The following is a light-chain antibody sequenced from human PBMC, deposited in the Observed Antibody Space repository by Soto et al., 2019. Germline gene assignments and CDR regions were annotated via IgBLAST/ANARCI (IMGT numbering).Light chain of an antibody. V-gene: IGKV3-15*01. J-gene: IGKJ1*01. CDR3: QQYNDWPLT. CDR1: QTIGSTY. CDR2: GAF. Sequence: EIVLTQSPGTLSLSPGETATLSCRASQTIGSTYLAWYQQKPGQAPSLLIYGAFTRATGIPARFSGTGSGTEFTLTISSLQSEDFALYYCQQYNDWPLTFGQGTKVDIK.